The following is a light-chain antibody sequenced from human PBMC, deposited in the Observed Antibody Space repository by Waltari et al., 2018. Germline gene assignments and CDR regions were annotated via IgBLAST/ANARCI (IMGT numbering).Light chain of an antibody. CDR2: EVT. J-gene: IGLJ1*01. CDR1: STDVGRSNL. Sequence: QSALTQPASVSGSPGQSITISCTGSSTDVGRSNLVSWYLQPPGKPPKLIIYEVTKPPSGVSNRFSGSKSGNTASLTISGLQAEDEADYYCYSYAGGRVFGTGTKVTVL. V-gene: IGLV2-23*02. CDR3: YSYAGGRV.